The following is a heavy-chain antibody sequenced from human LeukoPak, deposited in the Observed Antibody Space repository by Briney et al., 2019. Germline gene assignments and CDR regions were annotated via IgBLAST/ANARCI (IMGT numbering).Heavy chain of an antibody. Sequence: GGSLRLSCAASGFTFSDYWMHWVRQAPGKGLVWVSRIKSDGSSTTYADSVKGRFTISRDNAKNTLYLQMNSLRAEDTALYYCARDVSTVVVPVAIDYWGQGTLVTVSS. CDR2: IKSDGSST. D-gene: IGHD2-2*01. V-gene: IGHV3-74*03. CDR1: GFTFSDYW. J-gene: IGHJ4*02. CDR3: ARDVSTVVVPVAIDY.